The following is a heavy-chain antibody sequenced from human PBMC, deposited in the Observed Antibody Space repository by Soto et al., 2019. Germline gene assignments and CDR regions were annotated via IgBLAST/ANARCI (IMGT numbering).Heavy chain of an antibody. Sequence: QVRLVQSGAEVKKPGSSVKVSCKASGGTFGGYGLSWMRQAPGQGLEWMGGILPLFAAANYAQKFQGRVTIAAEKSPSTASMELSSLCCEETAVYYGQVECCYHYTAKLDYWGQGTQVTVSS. CDR1: GGTFGGYG. CDR2: ILPLFAAA. J-gene: IGHJ4*02. D-gene: IGHD3-16*02. V-gene: IGHV1-69*14. CDR3: QVECCYHYTAKLDY.